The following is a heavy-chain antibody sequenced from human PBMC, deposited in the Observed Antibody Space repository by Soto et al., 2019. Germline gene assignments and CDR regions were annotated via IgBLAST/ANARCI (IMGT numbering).Heavy chain of an antibody. D-gene: IGHD3-10*01. CDR1: GGSISSSRYY. Sequence: PSENLSITSTVYGGSISSSRYYWGWIRQPPGKGLEWIGSIHYDGTTYYNPSLKSRVTMSVDTSRNQFSLKLISVTAADTAVYFCARHGREYYSRSGIYYTCRERYDLFDPCGQGSLVT. V-gene: IGHV4-39*01. CDR3: ARHGREYYSRSGIYYTCRERYDLFDP. CDR2: IHYDGTT. J-gene: IGHJ5*02.